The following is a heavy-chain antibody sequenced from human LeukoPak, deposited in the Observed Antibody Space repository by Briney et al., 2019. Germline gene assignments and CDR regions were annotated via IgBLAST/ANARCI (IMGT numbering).Heavy chain of an antibody. V-gene: IGHV3-33*01. CDR2: IWYDGSNK. D-gene: IGHD3-10*01. Sequence: GGSLRLSCAASGFTFSSYGMHWVRQAPGKGLEWVAVIWYDGSNKYYADSVKGRFTISRDNSKNTLYLQMNSLRAEDTAVYYCARDEIYYGSGGLGVDYWGQGTLVTVSS. CDR1: GFTFSSYG. CDR3: ARDEIYYGSGGLGVDY. J-gene: IGHJ4*02.